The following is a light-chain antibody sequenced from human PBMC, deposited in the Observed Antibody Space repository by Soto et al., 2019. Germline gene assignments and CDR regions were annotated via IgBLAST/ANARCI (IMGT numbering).Light chain of an antibody. CDR2: GAS. V-gene: IGKV3-20*01. J-gene: IGKJ2*01. CDR1: QSVGSTY. Sequence: EIVLPQSPGTLSLSPGVRATLSCRASQSVGSTYLAWYQHKPGQAPRLLIYGASSRATGIPDRFSGSGSGTDFTLTINRPEPEDFAVYDCQRYDNSPFYFGQGTKVESK. CDR3: QRYDNSPFY.